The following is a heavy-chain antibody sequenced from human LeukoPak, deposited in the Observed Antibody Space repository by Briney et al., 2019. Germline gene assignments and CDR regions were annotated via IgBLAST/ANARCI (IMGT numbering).Heavy chain of an antibody. CDR1: GFTLSSYA. CDR3: VKDRHFYYGSGSLLEY. CDR2: ISSNGGST. V-gene: IGHV3-64D*06. D-gene: IGHD3-10*01. J-gene: IGHJ4*02. Sequence: PWGSLRLSCSASGFTLSSYAMHWVRQAPGKGLEYVSVISSNGGSTNYADSVKGRFTISRDNSKNTLYLQMSSLRAEDTAVYYCVKDRHFYYGSGSLLEYWGQGTLVTVSS.